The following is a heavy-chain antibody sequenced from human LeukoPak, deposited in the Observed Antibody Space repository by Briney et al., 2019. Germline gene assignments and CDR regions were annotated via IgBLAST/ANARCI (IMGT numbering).Heavy chain of an antibody. V-gene: IGHV3-33*01. Sequence: LSGGSLRLSCAASGFTFSSYGMHWVRQAPGKGLEWVAVIWYDGTNKYYADSVKGRFTISRDNSKNTLFLQMNSLRAEDTAVYYCARAAYDSSGYLTLWGQETLVTVSS. CDR3: ARAAYDSSGYLTL. J-gene: IGHJ4*02. CDR2: IWYDGTNK. CDR1: GFTFSSYG. D-gene: IGHD3-22*01.